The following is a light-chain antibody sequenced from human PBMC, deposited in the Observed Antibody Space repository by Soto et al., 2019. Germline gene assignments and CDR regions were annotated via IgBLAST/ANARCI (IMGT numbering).Light chain of an antibody. Sequence: EIVMTQSPATLSVSPGEGATLSCKASQNVYNNLAWYQQRPGQPPRLLIYDASTRATGISARFSGSGYGTEFTLTISSLQSADFAVYFCQQCRNWPLTFGGGTKVDI. CDR1: QNVYNN. CDR2: DAS. V-gene: IGKV3-15*01. CDR3: QQCRNWPLT. J-gene: IGKJ4*01.